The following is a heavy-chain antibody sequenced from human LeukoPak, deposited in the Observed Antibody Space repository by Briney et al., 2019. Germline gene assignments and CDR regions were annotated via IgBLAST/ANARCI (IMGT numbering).Heavy chain of an antibody. J-gene: IGHJ3*01. V-gene: IGHV1-2*02. CDR1: GYTFTGYY. Sequence: ASVKVSCKASGYTFTGYYMHWVRQAPGQGLEWMGWINPNSGGTSYAQKFQVRVTMTRDMSTSTVYMELSSLRSEDTAVYYCARGPSEYSSSSDTFDVWGQGTMVTVSS. CDR2: INPNSGGT. CDR3: ARGPSEYSSSSDTFDV. D-gene: IGHD6-6*01.